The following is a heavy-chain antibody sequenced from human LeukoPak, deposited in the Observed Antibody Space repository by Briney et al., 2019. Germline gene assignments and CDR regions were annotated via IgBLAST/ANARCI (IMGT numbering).Heavy chain of an antibody. CDR2: IIPIFGTA. D-gene: IGHD6-13*01. CDR3: ARDLGSSWSLYYFDY. Sequence: GASVKVSCKASGGTFSSYAISWVRQAPGQGLEWMGGIIPIFGTANYAQKFQGRVTITADKSTSTAYMELSSLRSEDTAVYYCARDLGSSWSLYYFDYWGQGTLVTVSS. V-gene: IGHV1-69*06. J-gene: IGHJ4*02. CDR1: GGTFSSYA.